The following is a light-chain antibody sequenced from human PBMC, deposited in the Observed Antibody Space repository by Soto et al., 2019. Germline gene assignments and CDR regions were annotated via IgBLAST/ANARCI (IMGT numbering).Light chain of an antibody. CDR2: VAS. J-gene: IGKJ1*01. CDR1: QSVSNNY. Sequence: EIVLTQSPGTLSLSQGERATLSCRASQSVSNNYLAWYPQKTGQAPRLLIYVASNRATGIPDRFSGSGSGTEFTLTISILEPEDYAVYYCHQYCRSGTFGQGTKVDSK. V-gene: IGKV3-20*01. CDR3: HQYCRSGT.